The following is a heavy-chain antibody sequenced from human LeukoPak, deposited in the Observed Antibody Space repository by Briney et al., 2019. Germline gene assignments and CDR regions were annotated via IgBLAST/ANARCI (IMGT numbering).Heavy chain of an antibody. CDR1: GYTFTGHY. CDR2: INPNSGGT. CDR3: ARVPPPGYPYHFDY. J-gene: IGHJ4*02. Sequence: ASVKVSCKASGYTFTGHYMHWVRQAPGQGLEWMGWINPNSGGTNYAQKFQGRVTMTRDTSISTAYMELSRLRSDDTAVYYCARVPPPGYPYHFDYWGQGTLVTVSS. V-gene: IGHV1-2*02. D-gene: IGHD3-16*02.